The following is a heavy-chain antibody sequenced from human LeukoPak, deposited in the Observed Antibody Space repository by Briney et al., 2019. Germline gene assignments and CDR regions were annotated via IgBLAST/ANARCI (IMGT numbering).Heavy chain of an antibody. CDR1: GFTFDDYA. D-gene: IGHD2-2*01. CDR3: AKDSEEGYCSSTSCSLGAFDI. Sequence: GGSLRLSCAASGFTFDDYAMHWVRQAPGKGLEWVSGISWNSGSIGYADSVKGRFTISGDNAKNPLYLQMNSLRAEDTALYYCAKDSEEGYCSSTSCSLGAFDIWGQGTMVTVSS. CDR2: ISWNSGSI. V-gene: IGHV3-9*01. J-gene: IGHJ3*02.